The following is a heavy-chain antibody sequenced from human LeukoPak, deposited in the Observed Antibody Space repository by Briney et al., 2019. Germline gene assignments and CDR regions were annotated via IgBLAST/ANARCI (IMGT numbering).Heavy chain of an antibody. CDR1: VFNFSSYA. V-gene: IGHV3-30*04. CDR3: ARSASSGWVYYYYNYMDV. CDR2: ISYDGGEK. Sequence: GGSLRLSCVASVFNFSSYAMHWVRQAPGKGLEWAALISYDGGEKYYADSVKGRFTISRDNSKNTLSLQMNSLTAEDTAVYYCARSASSGWVYYYYNYMDVWGKGTTVTVSS. D-gene: IGHD6-19*01. J-gene: IGHJ6*03.